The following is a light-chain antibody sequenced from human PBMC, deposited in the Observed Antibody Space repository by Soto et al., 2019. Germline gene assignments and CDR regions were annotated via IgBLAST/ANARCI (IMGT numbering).Light chain of an antibody. Sequence: DIPMAPAPSSLSASVGDRVTDTCPASQTISRYLNWYQHKPGKAPKLLIYAASTLQSGVPSRFSGSGSGTDFTLTISCLQSEDFATYYCQQYYSYPWTFGQGTKVDIK. CDR3: QQYYSYPWT. CDR2: AAS. CDR1: QTISRY. J-gene: IGKJ1*01. V-gene: IGKV1-39*01.